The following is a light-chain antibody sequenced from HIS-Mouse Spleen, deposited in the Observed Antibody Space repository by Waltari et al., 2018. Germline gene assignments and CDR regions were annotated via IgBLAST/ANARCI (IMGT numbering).Light chain of an antibody. CDR1: ALPKQY. J-gene: IGLJ3*02. CDR2: KDS. Sequence: SYELTQPPSVSVSPGQTARINCSGDALPKQYAYWYQQKPGQAPGLVIYKDSERPSGIPERFSGSSSGTTVTLTISGVQAEDEADYYCQSADSSGTYWVFGGGTKLTVL. V-gene: IGLV3-25*03. CDR3: QSADSSGTYWV.